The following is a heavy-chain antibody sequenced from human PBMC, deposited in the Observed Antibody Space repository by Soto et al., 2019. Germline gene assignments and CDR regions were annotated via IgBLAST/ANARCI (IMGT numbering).Heavy chain of an antibody. D-gene: IGHD4-17*01. J-gene: IGHJ4*02. Sequence: QVQLVQSGAEVKKPGSSVKVSCKASGGTFSSYTISWVRQAPGQGLEWMGRIIPILGIANYAQKFQGRVTFTADKSTSTAYMELSSLRSEDPALYYCARARVRSGWGQGTLVTVSS. V-gene: IGHV1-69*02. CDR1: GGTFSSYT. CDR3: ARARVRSG. CDR2: IIPILGIA.